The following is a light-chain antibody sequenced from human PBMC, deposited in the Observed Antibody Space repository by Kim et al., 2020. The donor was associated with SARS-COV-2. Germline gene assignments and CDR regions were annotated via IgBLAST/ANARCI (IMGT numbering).Light chain of an antibody. V-gene: IGKV3-11*01. Sequence: PGDRASPSCRASQNTDTYLAWYQQRPGQAPRLLVYDASNRATGVPDRFSGSGSGTDFTLTISSLEPEDFSIYYCQQRNSWPPAVTFGGGTKVDIK. CDR3: QQRNSWPPAVT. CDR2: DAS. J-gene: IGKJ4*01. CDR1: QNTDTY.